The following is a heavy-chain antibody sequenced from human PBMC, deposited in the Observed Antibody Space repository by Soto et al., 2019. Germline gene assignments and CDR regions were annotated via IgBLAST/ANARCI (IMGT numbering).Heavy chain of an antibody. CDR3: ASRPRYYDSSGYLY. CDR1: GFTFRSYE. D-gene: IGHD3-22*01. Sequence: GGSLRLSCAASGFTFRSYEMNWVRKAPGKGLEWVSYISSSGSGIYYADSVKGRFTISRDNAKNSLYLQMNSLRAADTAVYYCASRPRYYDSSGYLYWGQGTLVTVSS. V-gene: IGHV3-48*03. J-gene: IGHJ4*02. CDR2: ISSSGSGI.